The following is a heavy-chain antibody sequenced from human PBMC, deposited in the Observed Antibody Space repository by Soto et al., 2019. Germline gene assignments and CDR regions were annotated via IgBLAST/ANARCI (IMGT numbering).Heavy chain of an antibody. CDR1: GFTFSSYA. CDR3: AKATMMYDAFDI. V-gene: IGHV3-23*01. J-gene: IGHJ3*02. Sequence: GGSLRLSCAASGFTFSSYAMSWVRQAPGKGLEWVSAISGSGGSTYYADSVKGRFTISRDNSKNTPYLQMNSLRAEDTAVYYCAKATMMYDAFDIWGQGTMVTVSS. D-gene: IGHD3-22*01. CDR2: ISGSGGST.